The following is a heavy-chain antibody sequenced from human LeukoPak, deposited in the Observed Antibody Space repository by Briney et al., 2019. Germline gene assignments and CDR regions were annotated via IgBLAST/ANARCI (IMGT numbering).Heavy chain of an antibody. CDR3: ARGRVSLDV. CDR1: GGSFSGYY. CDR2: INHSGST. Sequence: PSETLSLTCAVYGGSFSGYYWSWIRRPPGKGLEWIGEINHSGSTDYNPSLKSRVTISVDTSKNQFSLKLTSVTAADTAVYYCARGRVSLDVWGKGTTVTVSS. V-gene: IGHV4-34*01. J-gene: IGHJ6*04.